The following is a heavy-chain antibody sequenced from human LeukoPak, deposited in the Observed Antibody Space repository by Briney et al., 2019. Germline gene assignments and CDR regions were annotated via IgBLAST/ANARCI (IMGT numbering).Heavy chain of an antibody. J-gene: IGHJ2*01. CDR3: AKEGAWGNWYFDL. V-gene: IGHV3-30*18. D-gene: IGHD3-16*01. Sequence: GGSLRLSCAASGFIFSSYAMHWVRQTPGKGLEWVAVIGDTGRAKYYADSVKGRFTTSRDNSKNTLYLEMNSLRYEDTALYYCAKEGAWGNWYFDLWGRGTLVTVSS. CDR1: GFIFSSYA. CDR2: IGDTGRAK.